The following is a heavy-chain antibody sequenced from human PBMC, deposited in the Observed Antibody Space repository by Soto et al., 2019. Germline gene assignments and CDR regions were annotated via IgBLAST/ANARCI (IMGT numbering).Heavy chain of an antibody. CDR1: GFTFRNYG. CDR2: IGIGSSTK. D-gene: IGHD3-22*01. CDR3: ARDQLYFIDISGSHLNACDV. J-gene: IGHJ3*01. Sequence: GEALRLSCAASGFTFRNYGMNWVRQAPWKGLEWVSYIGIGSSTKYYADSVKGRFTISRDNAKNSLYLQMNSLRAEDTAVYNCARDQLYFIDISGSHLNACDVWGQGTIV. V-gene: IGHV3-48*01.